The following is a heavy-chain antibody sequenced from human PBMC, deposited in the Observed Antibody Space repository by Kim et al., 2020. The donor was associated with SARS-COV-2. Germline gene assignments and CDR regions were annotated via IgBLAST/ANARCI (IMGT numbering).Heavy chain of an antibody. CDR2: ISGSGGST. CDR1: GFTFSSYA. Sequence: GGSLRLSCAASGFTFSSYAMSWVRQAPGKGLEWVSAISGSGGSTYYADSVKGRFTISRDNSKNTLYLQMNSLRAEDTAVYYCAKDGFGGRYYYDSHDAFDIWGQGTMVTVSS. D-gene: IGHD3-22*01. CDR3: AKDGFGGRYYYDSHDAFDI. J-gene: IGHJ3*02. V-gene: IGHV3-23*01.